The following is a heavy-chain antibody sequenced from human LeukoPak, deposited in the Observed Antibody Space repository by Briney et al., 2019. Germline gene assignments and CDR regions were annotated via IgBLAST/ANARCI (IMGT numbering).Heavy chain of an antibody. CDR3: ARYNFYGGTPFDC. J-gene: IGHJ4*02. D-gene: IGHD4-23*01. CDR2: IYSGGDT. CDR1: GITVSSNY. V-gene: IGHV3-66*01. Sequence: GGSLRLSCAASGITVSSNYMSWVRQAPGKGLEWVSVIYSGGDTYYADSAKGRFTISRDNSKNTLYLQMNSLRAEDTAVYYCARYNFYGGTPFDCWGQGTLVTVSS.